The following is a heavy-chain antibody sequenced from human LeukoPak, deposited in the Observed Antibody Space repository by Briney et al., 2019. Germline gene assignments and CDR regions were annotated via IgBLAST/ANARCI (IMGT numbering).Heavy chain of an antibody. J-gene: IGHJ3*02. CDR1: GYTFTGYY. D-gene: IGHD2-2*02. Sequence: ASVKVSCKASGYTFTGYYMHWVRQAPGQGLEWMGWINPNSGGTNYAQKFQGRVTMTRDTSISTAYMELSRLRSDDTAVYYCARDLRGVIVYCSSTSCYTGAFDIWGQGTMVTVSS. V-gene: IGHV1-2*02. CDR3: ARDLRGVIVYCSSTSCYTGAFDI. CDR2: INPNSGGT.